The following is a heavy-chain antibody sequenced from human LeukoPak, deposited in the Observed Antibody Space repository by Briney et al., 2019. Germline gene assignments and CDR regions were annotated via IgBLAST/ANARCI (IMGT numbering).Heavy chain of an antibody. CDR2: IIPIFGTA. V-gene: IGHV1-69*01. Sequence: GSSVKVSCKASGGTFSSYAISWVRQAPGQGLEWMGGIIPIFGTANYAQKFQGRVTITAAESTSTAYMELSSLRSEDTAVYYCARRYCSGGSCSYYYGMDVWGQGTTVTVSS. CDR3: ARRYCSGGSCSYYYGMDV. D-gene: IGHD2-15*01. J-gene: IGHJ6*02. CDR1: GGTFSSYA.